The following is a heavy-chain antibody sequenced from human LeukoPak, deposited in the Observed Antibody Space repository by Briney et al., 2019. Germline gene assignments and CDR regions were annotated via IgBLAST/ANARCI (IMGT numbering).Heavy chain of an antibody. Sequence: PSETLSLTCTVSGGSISSSSYYWGWIRQPPGKGLEWIGSIYYSGSTNYNPSLKSRVTISVDTSKNQFSLKLSSVTAADTAVYYCAREPPMVRGVIYDYWGQGTLVTVSS. V-gene: IGHV4-39*07. CDR1: GGSISSSSYY. J-gene: IGHJ4*02. CDR2: IYYSGST. D-gene: IGHD3-10*01. CDR3: AREPPMVRGVIYDY.